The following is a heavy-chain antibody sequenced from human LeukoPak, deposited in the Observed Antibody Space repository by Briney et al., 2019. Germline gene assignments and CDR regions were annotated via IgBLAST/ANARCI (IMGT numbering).Heavy chain of an antibody. V-gene: IGHV3-48*01. CDR2: ISSGSSTI. D-gene: IGHD3-3*02. Sequence: GGSLRLSCAASGFTFSSYAMSWVRQAPGKGLEWFSYISSGSSTIYYADSVKGRFTISRDNAKNSLYVQMNSLRAEDTAVYYCASSTASRAFDMWGQGTMVTVSS. CDR3: ASSTASRAFDM. J-gene: IGHJ3*02. CDR1: GFTFSSYA.